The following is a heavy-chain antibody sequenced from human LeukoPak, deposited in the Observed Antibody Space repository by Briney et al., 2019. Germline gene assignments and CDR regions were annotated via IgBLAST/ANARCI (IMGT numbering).Heavy chain of an antibody. D-gene: IGHD3-3*01. CDR2: ISSSDSTI. CDR3: ASPKYYDFWSGYYRDAFDI. CDR1: GFTFSDYY. J-gene: IGHJ3*02. V-gene: IGHV3-11*04. Sequence: GGSLRLSCAASGFTFSDYYMSWIRQAPGKGLEWVSYISSSDSTIYYADSVKGRFTISRDNAKNSLCLQMNSLRAEDTAVYYCASPKYYDFWSGYYRDAFDIWGQGTMVTVSS.